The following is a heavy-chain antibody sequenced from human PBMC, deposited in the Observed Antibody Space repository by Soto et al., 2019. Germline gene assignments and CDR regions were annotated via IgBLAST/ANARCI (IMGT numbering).Heavy chain of an antibody. V-gene: IGHV1-3*01. CDR1: GYTFTSYA. Sequence: ASVKVSCKASGYTFTSYAIHWVRQAPGQRLEWMGWINAGNGNTKYSQKFQGRVTITRDTSASTAYMELSSLRSEDTAVYYCAGSITIFGVVINAYNVFDPWGQGTLVTVSS. D-gene: IGHD3-3*01. J-gene: IGHJ5*02. CDR2: INAGNGNT. CDR3: AGSITIFGVVINAYNVFDP.